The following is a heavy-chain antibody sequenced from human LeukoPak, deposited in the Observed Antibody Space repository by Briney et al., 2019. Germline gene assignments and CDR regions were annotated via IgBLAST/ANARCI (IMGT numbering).Heavy chain of an antibody. CDR1: GFTFSNSA. CDR3: AKGIYSSGWSYFDY. Sequence: GGSLRLSCAASGFTFSNSAMSWVRQAPGKGLEWVSTLSGSGITTYYADSVKGRFTISRDNSKNTLCLQMNSLRAEDTAVYYCAKGIYSSGWSYFDYWGHGTLVTVSS. J-gene: IGHJ4*01. CDR2: LSGSGITT. V-gene: IGHV3-23*01. D-gene: IGHD6-19*01.